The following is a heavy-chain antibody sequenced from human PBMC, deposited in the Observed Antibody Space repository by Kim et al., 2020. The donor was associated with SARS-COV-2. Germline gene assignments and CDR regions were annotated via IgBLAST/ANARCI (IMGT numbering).Heavy chain of an antibody. J-gene: IGHJ5*02. Sequence: ASVKVSCKVSGYTLTELSMHWVRQAPGKGLEWMGGFDPEDGETIYAQKFQGRVTMTEDTSTDTAYMELSSLRSEDTAVYYCATGTPYYDSSGYRGWFDPWGQGTLVTVSS. D-gene: IGHD3-22*01. V-gene: IGHV1-24*01. CDR1: GYTLTELS. CDR2: FDPEDGET. CDR3: ATGTPYYDSSGYRGWFDP.